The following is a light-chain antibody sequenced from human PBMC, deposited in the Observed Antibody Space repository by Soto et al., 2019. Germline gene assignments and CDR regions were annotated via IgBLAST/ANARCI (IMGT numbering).Light chain of an antibody. CDR3: QQSSNTHLK. Sequence: DIQMTQSPSSLSASVGDRVTITCRASQSSSTYLHWYQQKPGKAPKLLIYAASSLQSGGPSRFTGSGAARNFTPTISSLQPEDLATYYCQQSSNTHLKFGQGTEVDI. CDR1: QSSSTY. V-gene: IGKV1-39*01. J-gene: IGKJ1*01. CDR2: AAS.